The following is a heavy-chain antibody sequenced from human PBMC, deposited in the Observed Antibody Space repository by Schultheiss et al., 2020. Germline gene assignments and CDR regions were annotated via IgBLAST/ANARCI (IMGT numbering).Heavy chain of an antibody. CDR1: GFTFSSYA. CDR3: ARDDGPDQGWFDP. D-gene: IGHD2-2*01. CDR2: ISGSGGST. Sequence: GESLKISCAASGFTFSSYAMSWVRQAPGKGLEWVSAISGSGGSTYYADSVKGRFTISRDNAKNSLYLQMNSLRAEDTAVYYCARDDGPDQGWFDPWGQGTLVTVSS. V-gene: IGHV3-23*01. J-gene: IGHJ5*02.